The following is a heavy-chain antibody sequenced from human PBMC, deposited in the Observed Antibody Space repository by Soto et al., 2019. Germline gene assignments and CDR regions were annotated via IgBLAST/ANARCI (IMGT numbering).Heavy chain of an antibody. D-gene: IGHD2-8*01. J-gene: IGHJ4*02. CDR1: DFPVSKHC. CDR2: MSYDGSNE. V-gene: IGHV3-30*18. Sequence: XGCLRLTCAASDFPVSKHCMHGVRQAPGKGLEWVAVMSYDGSNEYYADSVKGRFTISRDNSKNTLYLQMNNLRPEDTAVYFCAKGTPSLMIYPVLDSWGQGTLVPVSS. CDR3: AKGTPSLMIYPVLDS.